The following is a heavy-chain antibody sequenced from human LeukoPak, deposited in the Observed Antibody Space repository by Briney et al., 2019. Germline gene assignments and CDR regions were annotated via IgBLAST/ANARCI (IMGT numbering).Heavy chain of an antibody. D-gene: IGHD3-22*01. Sequence: PSETLSLTCTVSGGSISSYYWSWIRQPPGKGLEWIGYIYTSGSTNYNPSLKSRVTIPVDTSKNQFSLKLSSVTAADTAVYYCARRSGYGWDDAFDIWGQGTMVTVSS. J-gene: IGHJ3*02. CDR2: IYTSGST. CDR1: GGSISSYY. CDR3: ARRSGYGWDDAFDI. V-gene: IGHV4-4*09.